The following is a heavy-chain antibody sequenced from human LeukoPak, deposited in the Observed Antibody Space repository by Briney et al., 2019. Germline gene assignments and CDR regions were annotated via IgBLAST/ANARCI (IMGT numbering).Heavy chain of an antibody. V-gene: IGHV3-23*01. CDR2: ISGSGGST. CDR1: GFTFSSYG. D-gene: IGHD3-22*01. J-gene: IGHJ4*02. CDR3: AKDFEYYDSSGYLSNY. Sequence: GGSLRLSCAASGFTFSSYGMSWVRQAPGKGLEWVSAISGSGGSTYYADSVKGRFTISRDNSKNTLYLQMNSLRAEDTAVYYCAKDFEYYDSSGYLSNYWGQGTLVTVSS.